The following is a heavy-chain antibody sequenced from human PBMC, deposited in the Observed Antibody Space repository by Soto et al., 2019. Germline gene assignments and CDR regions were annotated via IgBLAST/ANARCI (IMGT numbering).Heavy chain of an antibody. CDR3: ARDNRYCSGGSCYSWFDP. J-gene: IGHJ5*02. V-gene: IGHV1-18*01. CDR1: GYTFTSYG. D-gene: IGHD2-15*01. CDR2: LSAYNGNT. Sequence: QVQLVQSGAEVKKPGASVKVSCKASGYTFTSYGISWVRQAPGQGLEWMGWLSAYNGNTNYAQKLQGRVTMTTDTSTSTAYMELRSLRSDDTAVYYCARDNRYCSGGSCYSWFDPWGQGTLVTVSS.